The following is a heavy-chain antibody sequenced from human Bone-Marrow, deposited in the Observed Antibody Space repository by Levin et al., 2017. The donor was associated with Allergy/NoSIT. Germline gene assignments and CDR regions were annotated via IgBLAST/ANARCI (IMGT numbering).Heavy chain of an antibody. J-gene: IGHJ4*02. CDR1: GYTFTGYY. CDR2: INPNSGGT. CDR3: ARVPVRFQQLALFDY. V-gene: IGHV1-2*06. D-gene: IGHD6-13*01. Sequence: ASVKVSCKASGYTFTGYYMHWVRQAPGQGLEWMGRINPNSGGTNYAQKFQGRVTMTRDTSISTAYMELSRLRSDDTAVYYCARVPVRFQQLALFDYWGQGTLVTVSS.